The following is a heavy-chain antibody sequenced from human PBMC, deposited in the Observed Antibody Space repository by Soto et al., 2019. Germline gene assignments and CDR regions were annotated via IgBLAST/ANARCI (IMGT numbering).Heavy chain of an antibody. D-gene: IGHD3-10*01. V-gene: IGHV3-64D*06. Sequence: GGSLRLSCSASGFTFSSYAMHWVRQAPGKGLECVSAISSNGGSTYYADSVKGRFTISRDNSKNTLYLQMSSLRAEDTAVYYCVKGSLVEWFGDLDYWGQGTLVTVSS. CDR1: GFTFSSYA. CDR2: ISSNGGST. CDR3: VKGSLVEWFGDLDY. J-gene: IGHJ4*02.